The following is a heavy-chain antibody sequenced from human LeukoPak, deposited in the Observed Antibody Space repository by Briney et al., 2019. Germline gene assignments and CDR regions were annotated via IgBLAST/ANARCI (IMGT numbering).Heavy chain of an antibody. Sequence: PGGSLRLSCAASRFTVSRNYMGWVRQAPGKGLEWVSIINTDGSANYADSVKGRFTISRDNSKNTLYLQMNNLRAEDAAVYYCASRSVSSRYGDFDYWGQGTLVTVSS. CDR2: INTDGSA. D-gene: IGHD6-25*01. CDR3: ASRSVSSRYGDFDY. J-gene: IGHJ4*02. V-gene: IGHV3-53*01. CDR1: RFTVSRNY.